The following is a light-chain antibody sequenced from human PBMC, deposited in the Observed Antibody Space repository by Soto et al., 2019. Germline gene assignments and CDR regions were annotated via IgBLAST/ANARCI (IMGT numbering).Light chain of an antibody. Sequence: EIVLTQSPGTLSLSPGERATLSCRASQSVSSNYLAWYQQKPGQAPRLLIYGASSRATAIPDRFSGSGSGTEFTLTISSLQSEDFAVYYCQQYNNWPQTFGQGTKVDIK. CDR3: QQYNNWPQT. CDR1: QSVSSNY. CDR2: GAS. V-gene: IGKV3-20*01. J-gene: IGKJ1*01.